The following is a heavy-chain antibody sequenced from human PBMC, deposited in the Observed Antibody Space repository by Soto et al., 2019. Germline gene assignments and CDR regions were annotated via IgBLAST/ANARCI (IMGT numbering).Heavy chain of an antibody. Sequence: QVQLVESGGGVVQPGRSLRLSCAASGFTFSSYGMHWVRQAPGKGLEWVAVIWYDGSNKYYADSVKGRFTISKDNSKNTLYPQMNSLRAEDTAVYYCARDCAGYSSGWYQRGGFDYWGQGTLGTVSS. CDR1: GFTFSSYG. D-gene: IGHD6-19*01. V-gene: IGHV3-33*01. CDR2: IWYDGSNK. J-gene: IGHJ4*02. CDR3: ARDCAGYSSGWYQRGGFDY.